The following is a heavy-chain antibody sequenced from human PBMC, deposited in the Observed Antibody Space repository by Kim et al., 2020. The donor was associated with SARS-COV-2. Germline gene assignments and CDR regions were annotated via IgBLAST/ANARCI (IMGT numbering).Heavy chain of an antibody. V-gene: IGHV3-20*01. J-gene: IGHJ4*02. CDR2: IKRYGVST. Sequence: GGSLRLSCAVSGFTFNDYGMSWVRQAPGKGLEWVSGIKRYGVSTGYADSVKGRFTISRDNAKNSLYLQMNSLRAEDTALYHCARALMGRPIDFRGQGMLVTVSS. CDR3: ARALMGRPIDF. D-gene: IGHD2-8*01. CDR1: GFTFNDYG.